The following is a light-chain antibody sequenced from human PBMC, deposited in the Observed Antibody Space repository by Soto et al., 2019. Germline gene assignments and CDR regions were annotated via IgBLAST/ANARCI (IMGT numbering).Light chain of an antibody. CDR1: QSLVYSDGNSY. J-gene: IGKJ1*01. V-gene: IGKV2-30*01. CDR2: KAS. Sequence: DAVMTQSPLSLPVALGQPAAISCRSSQSLVYSDGNSYLNWFQQRPGQSPRRLIYKASNRDPGVPDRFSGSGSGTDFTLKISRVEAEDVGVYYCMQATQFSRTFGQGTKVEIK. CDR3: MQATQFSRT.